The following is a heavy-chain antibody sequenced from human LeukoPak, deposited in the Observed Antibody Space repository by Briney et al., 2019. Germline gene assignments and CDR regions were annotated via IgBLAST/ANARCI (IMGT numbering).Heavy chain of an antibody. J-gene: IGHJ3*02. CDR3: ARITRYRDYGGGAFDI. V-gene: IGHV4-34*01. D-gene: IGHD4-17*01. CDR2: INHSGST. Sequence: SETLSLTCAVYGGSFSGYYWSWVRQPPGKGLEWIGEINHSGSTNYNPSLKSRVTISVDTSKNQFSLKLSSVTAADTAVYYCARITRYRDYGGGAFDIWGQGTLVTVSS. CDR1: GGSFSGYY.